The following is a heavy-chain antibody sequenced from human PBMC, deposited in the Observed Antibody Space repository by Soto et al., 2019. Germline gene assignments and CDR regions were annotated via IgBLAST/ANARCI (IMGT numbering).Heavy chain of an antibody. V-gene: IGHV1-69*06. J-gene: IGHJ6*02. D-gene: IGHD6-13*01. Sequence: SVEVSCQASGGPFRSYAISWVRQAHGQGLEWMGGIIPIFGTANYAQKFQGRVTITADKSTSTAYMELSSLRSEDTAVYYCARGGAAAGHYGMDVWGQGTTVTVSS. CDR3: ARGGAAAGHYGMDV. CDR2: IIPIFGTA. CDR1: GGPFRSYA.